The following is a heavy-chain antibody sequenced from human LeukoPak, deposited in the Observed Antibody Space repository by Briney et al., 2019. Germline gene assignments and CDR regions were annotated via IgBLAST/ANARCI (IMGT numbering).Heavy chain of an antibody. J-gene: IGHJ3*02. D-gene: IGHD2-15*01. CDR3: ARVDCSGGSCYSVGAFDI. CDR1: GGSISSYY. Sequence: SXTLSLTCTVSGGSISSYYWSWIRQPAGKGLEWIGRIYTSGSTNYNPSLKSRVTISVDTSKNQFSLKLSSVTAADTAVYYCARVDCSGGSCYSVGAFDIWGQGTMVTVSS. CDR2: IYTSGST. V-gene: IGHV4-4*07.